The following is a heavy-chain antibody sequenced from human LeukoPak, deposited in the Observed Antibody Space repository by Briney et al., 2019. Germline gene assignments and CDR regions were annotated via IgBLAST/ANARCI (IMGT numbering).Heavy chain of an antibody. D-gene: IGHD2-15*01. Sequence: PGGSLRLSCAASGFTFSNAWMSWVRQAPGKGLEWVAVISYDGSNKYYADSVKGRFTISRDNSKNTLYLQMNSLRAEDTAVYYCARAFEKCSGGSCYPDYWGQGTLVTVSS. CDR1: GFTFSNAW. CDR2: ISYDGSNK. V-gene: IGHV3-30-3*01. J-gene: IGHJ4*02. CDR3: ARAFEKCSGGSCYPDY.